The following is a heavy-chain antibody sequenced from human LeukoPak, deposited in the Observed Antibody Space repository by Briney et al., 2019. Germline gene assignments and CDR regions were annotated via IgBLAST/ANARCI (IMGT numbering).Heavy chain of an antibody. J-gene: IGHJ6*03. D-gene: IGHD2-2*01. V-gene: IGHV3-23*01. CDR2: ISGSGGST. CDR3: AKKNAPGVSPYYYYYMDV. Sequence: GGSLRLSCAASGFTFSSYAMSWVRQAPGKGLEWVSAISGSGGSTYYADSVKGRFTISRDNSKNTLYLQMNSLRAEDTAVYYCAKKNAPGVSPYYYYYMDVWGKGTTVTVSS. CDR1: GFTFSSYA.